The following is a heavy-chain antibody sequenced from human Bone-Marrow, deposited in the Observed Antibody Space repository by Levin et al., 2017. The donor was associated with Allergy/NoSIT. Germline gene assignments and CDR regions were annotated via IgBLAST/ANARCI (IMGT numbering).Heavy chain of an antibody. V-gene: IGHV3-7*01. D-gene: IGHD6-13*01. CDR2: IKQDGSEK. CDR3: ARDERIQCRGYSSSWSGVDAFDI. Sequence: PWGSLRLSCAASGFTFSSYWMSWVRQAPGKGLEWVANIKQDGSEKYYVDPVKGRFTISRDNAKNSLYLQMNSLRAEDTAVYYCARDERIQCRGYSSSWSGVDAFDIWGQGTMVTVSS. J-gene: IGHJ3*02. CDR1: GFTFSSYW.